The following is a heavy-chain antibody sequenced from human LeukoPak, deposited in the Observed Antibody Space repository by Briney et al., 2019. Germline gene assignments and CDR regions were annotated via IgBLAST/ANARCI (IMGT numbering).Heavy chain of an antibody. Sequence: GGSLRLSCAASGFTFDDYGMSWVRQAPGKGLEWVSGINWNGGSTGYADSVKGRFTISRDNAKTSLYLQMNSLRAEDTAVYYCARDLSGVTGYTYGRGIDYWGQGTLVTVSS. V-gene: IGHV3-20*04. CDR3: ARDLSGVTGYTYGRGIDY. CDR1: GFTFDDYG. D-gene: IGHD5-18*01. CDR2: INWNGGST. J-gene: IGHJ4*02.